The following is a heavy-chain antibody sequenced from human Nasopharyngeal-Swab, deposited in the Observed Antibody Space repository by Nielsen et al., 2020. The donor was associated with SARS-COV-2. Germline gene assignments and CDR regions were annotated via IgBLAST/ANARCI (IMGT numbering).Heavy chain of an antibody. CDR3: MRGLTGHIVQWNPSPY. CDR2: ISELGTGI. CDR1: GFSITTYG. J-gene: IGHJ4*02. D-gene: IGHD1-14*01. Sequence: GESLKISCAASGFSITTYGMTWVRQAPGKGLEWISGISELGTGIYYADSVWGRFTISRDTSKNTVYLQMNTLRADDTALYFCMRGLTGHIVQWNPSPYWGQGTLVTVSS. V-gene: IGHV3-23*01.